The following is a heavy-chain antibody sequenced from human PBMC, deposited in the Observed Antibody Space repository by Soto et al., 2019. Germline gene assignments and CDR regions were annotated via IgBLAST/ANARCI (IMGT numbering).Heavy chain of an antibody. V-gene: IGHV3-23*01. CDR2: ISGCGGET. D-gene: IGHD5-12*01. J-gene: IGHJ4*02. CDR3: AKEIAVAVATPPEY. CDR1: GFIYSIYA. Sequence: EVQLLQSGGGLVQPGGSLSLSCTASGFIYSIYAMAWVRQAPGKGLEWVSAISGCGGETYYADSVKGRFTISRDNSKNTVYLQMTNLRAEDTAVYYCAKEIAVAVATPPEYWGQGTLVTVSS.